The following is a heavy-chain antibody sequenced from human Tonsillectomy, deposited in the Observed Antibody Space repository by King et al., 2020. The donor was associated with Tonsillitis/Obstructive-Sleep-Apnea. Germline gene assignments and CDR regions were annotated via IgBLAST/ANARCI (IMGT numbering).Heavy chain of an antibody. J-gene: IGHJ4*02. CDR2: IYWDDDK. CDR1: GFSLSTSGVG. D-gene: IGHD3-22*01. CDR3: AHSLYYYDSSGPAWDY. Sequence: TLKESGPTLVKPTQTLTLTCTFSGFSLSTSGVGVGWIRQPPGKALEWLALIYWDDDKRYSPSLKNRLTITKDTSKNQVVLTMTNMDPVDTATYYCAHSLYYYDSSGPAWDYWGQGTLVTVSS. V-gene: IGHV2-5*02.